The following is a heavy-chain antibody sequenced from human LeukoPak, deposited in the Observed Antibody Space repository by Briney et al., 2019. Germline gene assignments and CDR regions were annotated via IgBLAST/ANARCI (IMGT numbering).Heavy chain of an antibody. Sequence: GASVKVSCKASGYTFTSYAMNWVRQAPGQGLEWMGWINTSTGNPTYAQGFTGRFVFSLDTSVSTAYLQICSLKAEDTAVYYCASLTSGYDSDYWGQGTLVTVSS. D-gene: IGHD5-12*01. CDR2: INTSTGNP. CDR1: GYTFTSYA. CDR3: ASLTSGYDSDY. V-gene: IGHV7-4-1*01. J-gene: IGHJ4*02.